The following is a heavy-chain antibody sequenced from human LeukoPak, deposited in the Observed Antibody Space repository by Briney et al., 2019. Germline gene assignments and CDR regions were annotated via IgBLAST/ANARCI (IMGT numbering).Heavy chain of an antibody. CDR3: AKDARLIHLWSIVYYYYMDV. Sequence: QPGGSLRLSCAASGFTFSSYAMSWVRQAPGKGLEWVSAISGSGGSTYYADSVKGRFTVSRDNSKNSLYLQLNSLRSEDTALYYCAKDARLIHLWSIVYYYYMDVWGKGTAVTVSS. J-gene: IGHJ6*03. CDR1: GFTFSSYA. D-gene: IGHD5-18*01. V-gene: IGHV3-23*01. CDR2: ISGSGGST.